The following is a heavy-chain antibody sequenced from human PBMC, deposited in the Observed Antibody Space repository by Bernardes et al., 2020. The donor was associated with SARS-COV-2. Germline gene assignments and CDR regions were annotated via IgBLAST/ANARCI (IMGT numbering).Heavy chain of an antibody. CDR2: ISGSGGST. CDR1: GFTFSSYA. J-gene: IGHJ5*02. D-gene: IGHD6-6*01. Sequence: GGSLRLSCAASGFTFSSYAMSWVRQAPGKGLEWVSAISGSGGSTYYADSVKGRFTISRDNSKNTLYLQMNSLRAEDTAVYYCASMKIAARPRRENGGCCWFDPWGQGTLVTVSS. V-gene: IGHV3-23*01. CDR3: ASMKIAARPRRENGGCCWFDP.